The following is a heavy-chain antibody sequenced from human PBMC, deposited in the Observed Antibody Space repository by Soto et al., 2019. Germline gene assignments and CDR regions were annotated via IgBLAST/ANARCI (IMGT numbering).Heavy chain of an antibody. J-gene: IGHJ2*01. D-gene: IGHD4-17*01. CDR3: ASPPYGGNPQRDPWYFDL. Sequence: QLQLQESGPGLVKPSETLSLTCTVSGGSISSSSYYWGWIRQPPGKGLEWIGSIYYSGSTYYNPSLKSRVTISVDTSKNQFSLKLSSVTAADTAVYYCASPPYGGNPQRDPWYFDLWGRGTLVTVSS. CDR1: GGSISSSSYY. V-gene: IGHV4-39*01. CDR2: IYYSGST.